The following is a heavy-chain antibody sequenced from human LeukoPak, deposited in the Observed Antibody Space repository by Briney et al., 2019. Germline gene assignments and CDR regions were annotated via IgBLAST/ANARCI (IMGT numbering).Heavy chain of an antibody. V-gene: IGHV2-5*02. CDR1: GFSLSISGVG. CDR2: IYWDDDK. Sequence: SGPALVKPTQTLTLTCTFSGFSLSISGVGVGWIRQPPGKALEWLALIYWDDDKRYSPSLKNRFTITKDASNNQVVLTMTNLDPADTATYYCAHLIYHGSGSTFYFDFWGQGTLVTVSS. D-gene: IGHD3-10*01. J-gene: IGHJ4*02. CDR3: AHLIYHGSGSTFYFDF.